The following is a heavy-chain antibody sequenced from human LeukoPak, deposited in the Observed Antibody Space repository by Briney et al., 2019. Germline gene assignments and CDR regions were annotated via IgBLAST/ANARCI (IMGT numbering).Heavy chain of an antibody. V-gene: IGHV3-21*01. CDR3: ARTVTMVRGARKNAFDI. CDR1: VFTFSSYS. Sequence: PGGSLRLSCAASVFTFSSYSMNCVRQAPGEGLEGVSSISSSSSYIYYTVSVKGRFTISRDNAKNSLYLQMNRLRAEDTAVYYCARTVTMVRGARKNAFDIWGQGTMVTVSS. D-gene: IGHD3-10*01. CDR2: ISSSSSYI. J-gene: IGHJ3*02.